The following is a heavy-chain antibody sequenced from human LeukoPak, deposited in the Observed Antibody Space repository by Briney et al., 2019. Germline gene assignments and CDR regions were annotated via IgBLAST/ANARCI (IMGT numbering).Heavy chain of an antibody. CDR1: GFTFSSYS. J-gene: IGHJ4*02. Sequence: GGSLRLSCAASGFTFSSYSMNWVRKAPGTGLGGVSSISSCSSYIYYADSVKGRFTISRDNAKNSLYLQMNSLRAEDTAVYYCARTLPGLTGDYWGQGTLVTVSS. D-gene: IGHD7-27*01. CDR3: ARTLPGLTGDY. V-gene: IGHV3-21*01. CDR2: ISSCSSYI.